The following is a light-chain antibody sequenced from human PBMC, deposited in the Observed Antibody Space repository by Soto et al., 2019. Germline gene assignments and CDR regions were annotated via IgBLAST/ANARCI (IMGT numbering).Light chain of an antibody. V-gene: IGKV3-15*01. CDR1: QSVSNN. CDR2: GAS. J-gene: IGKJ1*01. Sequence: EIVMTQSPATLSVSPGDSATLSCRASQSVSNNLAWYHQKPGQAPRVLIYGASIRATGVPARFSGSGSGTEFTLTISSLQSEDVALFYCQQYYNWPLTFGQGTKVDIK. CDR3: QQYYNWPLT.